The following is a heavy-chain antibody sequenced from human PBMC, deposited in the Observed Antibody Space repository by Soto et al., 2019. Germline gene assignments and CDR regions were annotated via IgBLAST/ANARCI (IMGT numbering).Heavy chain of an antibody. J-gene: IGHJ6*02. CDR1: GASMSSGGHS. V-gene: IGHV4-30-2*06. Sequence: QVLLQESGPGLVKPSQTVSLTCAVSGASMSSGGHSWSWIRQSPGRGLEWIGYIYYTGATYYNPSLKSRVTLSFDRSNNQFSLNFSSVTASDTAVYYCARAPPGPSPRCDGWGQGTTVTVSS. CDR2: IYYTGAT. CDR3: ARAPPGPSPRCDG. D-gene: IGHD3-10*01.